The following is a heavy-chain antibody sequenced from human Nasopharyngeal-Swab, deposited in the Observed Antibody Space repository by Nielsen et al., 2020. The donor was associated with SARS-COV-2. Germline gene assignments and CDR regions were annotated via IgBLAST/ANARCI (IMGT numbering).Heavy chain of an antibody. V-gene: IGHV1-2*06. D-gene: IGHD2-15*01. J-gene: IGHJ5*02. CDR1: GYTFTGYY. CDR2: INPNSGGT. CDR3: ARSCGTVGCPFDP. Sequence: ASVKVSCKASGYTFTGYYMHWVRQAPGQGLEWMGRINPNSGGTNYAQTFQGRVTVTRDTSTSTAYMELTSLRSDDTATYYCARSCGTVGCPFDPWGQGTLVTVSS.